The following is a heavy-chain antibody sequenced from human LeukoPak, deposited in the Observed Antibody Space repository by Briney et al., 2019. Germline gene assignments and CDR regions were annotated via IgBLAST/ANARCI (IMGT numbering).Heavy chain of an antibody. CDR3: AKDRYYYDSSGYYSAAIGY. CDR1: GFTFSSYS. J-gene: IGHJ4*02. Sequence: GGSLRLSCAASGFTFSSYSMNWVRQAPGKGLEWVSSISSSSSYIYYADSVKGRFTISRDNAKNSLYLQMNSLRAEDTAVYYCAKDRYYYDSSGYYSAAIGYWGQGTLVTVSS. D-gene: IGHD3-22*01. V-gene: IGHV3-21*01. CDR2: ISSSSSYI.